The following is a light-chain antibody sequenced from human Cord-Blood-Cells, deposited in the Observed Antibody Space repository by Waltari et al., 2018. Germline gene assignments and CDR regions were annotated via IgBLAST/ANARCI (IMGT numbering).Light chain of an antibody. CDR2: DVS. CDR3: CSYAGSYTWV. CDR1: RRDVGGYNY. Sequence: QSALTQPRPVSGPPGQSVTICCTGTRRDVGGYNYVPWYQQHPGKAPKLMIYDVSKRPSGVPDRFSGSKSGNTASLTISGLQAEDEADYCCCSYAGSYTWVFGGGTKLTVL. V-gene: IGLV2-11*01. J-gene: IGLJ3*02.